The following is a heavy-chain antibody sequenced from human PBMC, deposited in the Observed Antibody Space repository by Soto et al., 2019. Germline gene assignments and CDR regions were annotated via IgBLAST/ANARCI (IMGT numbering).Heavy chain of an antibody. J-gene: IGHJ4*02. CDR2: IWSDGTKK. V-gene: IGHV3-33*01. D-gene: IGHD6-13*01. CDR1: GFAFSNYG. Sequence: QVHLVESGGGVVQPGRSLTLSCTASGFAFSNYGIHWVRQAPGRGLEWVAVIWSDGTKKFYAGSVRGRFTISRDNSKNTICLQMSSLRAEDTAVYYCARDWWEEPAGKETVSQFDYWGQGTLVTVSS. CDR3: ARDWWEEPAGKETVSQFDY.